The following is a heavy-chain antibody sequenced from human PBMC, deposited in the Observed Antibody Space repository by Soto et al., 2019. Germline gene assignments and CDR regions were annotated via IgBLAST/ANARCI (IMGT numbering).Heavy chain of an antibody. D-gene: IGHD3-10*01. CDR1: GFTFSSYG. Sequence: VQLVESGGGVVQPGRSLRLSCAASGFTFSSYGMHWVRQAPGKGLEWVAVISYDGSNKYYADSVKGRFTISRDNSKNTLYLQMNSLRAEDTAVYYCAKDYYGSGSYPSLYYYYYYMDVWGKGTTVTVSS. J-gene: IGHJ6*03. CDR3: AKDYYGSGSYPSLYYYYYYMDV. V-gene: IGHV3-30*18. CDR2: ISYDGSNK.